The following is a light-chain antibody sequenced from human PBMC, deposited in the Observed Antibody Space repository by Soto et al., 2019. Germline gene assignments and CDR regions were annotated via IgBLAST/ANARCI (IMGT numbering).Light chain of an antibody. CDR1: SSNIGTNY. CDR2: CND. CDR3: ATWDDSVKGWV. V-gene: IGLV1-47*02. J-gene: IGLJ3*02. Sequence: QAVVTQPPSASGTPGQRVTISCSGSSSNIGTNYVYWYKQLPGTAPKLLIYCNDQRPSGVPDRLSGSKSGTSASLAISGLRSEDEADYYCATWDDSVKGWVFGGGTKLTVL.